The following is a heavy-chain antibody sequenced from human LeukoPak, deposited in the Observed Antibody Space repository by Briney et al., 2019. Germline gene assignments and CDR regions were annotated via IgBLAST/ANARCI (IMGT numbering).Heavy chain of an antibody. J-gene: IGHJ6*04. CDR3: ARDYDYSNYGPMDV. V-gene: IGHV3-48*01. CDR2: ISSSSSTI. D-gene: IGHD4-11*01. Sequence: PGGSLRLSCAASGFTFSSYSMNWVRQAPGKGLEWVSYISSSSSTIYYADSVKGRFTISRDNAKNSLYLQMNSLRAEDKAVYYCARDYDYSNYGPMDVWGKGTTVTVSS. CDR1: GFTFSSYS.